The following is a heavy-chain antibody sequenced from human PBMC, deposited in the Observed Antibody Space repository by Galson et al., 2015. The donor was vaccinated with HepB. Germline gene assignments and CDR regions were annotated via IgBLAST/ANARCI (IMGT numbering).Heavy chain of an antibody. V-gene: IGHV3-7*01. D-gene: IGHD1-26*01. CDR2: INHDGSEI. CDR3: ARGGWEPYNALDF. CDR1: GFTFTNYW. J-gene: IGHJ3*01. Sequence: SLRLSCAASGFTFTNYWMTWVRQAPGKGLEWVANINHDGSEIYYADSVQGRFSISRDNAQRSLYLQLNRLRAEDTAVYYCARGGWEPYNALDFWGQGTMVTVAS.